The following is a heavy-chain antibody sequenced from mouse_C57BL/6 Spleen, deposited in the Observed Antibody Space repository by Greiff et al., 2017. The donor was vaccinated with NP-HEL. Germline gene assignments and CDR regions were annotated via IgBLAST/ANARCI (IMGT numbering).Heavy chain of an antibody. J-gene: IGHJ2*01. CDR2: INPYNGGT. CDR1: GYTFTDYY. CDR3: ARGGRDGNYYY. V-gene: IGHV1-19*01. D-gene: IGHD2-1*01. Sequence: VQLQQSGPVLVKPGASVKMSCKASGYTFTDYYMNWVKQSHGKSLEWIGVINPYNGGTSYNQKFKGKATLTVDKSSSTAYMELNSLTSEDSAVYYCARGGRDGNYYYWGQGTTRTVSS.